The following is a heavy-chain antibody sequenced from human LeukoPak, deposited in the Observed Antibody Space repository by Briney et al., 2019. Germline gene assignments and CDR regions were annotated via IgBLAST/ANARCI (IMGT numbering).Heavy chain of an antibody. V-gene: IGHV3-30*02. CDR3: ASTTRGGTSYYYMDV. CDR1: GFTFSRFG. D-gene: IGHD1-1*01. J-gene: IGHJ6*03. Sequence: GGSLRLSCAASGFTFSRFGMHWVRQAPGKGLEWVAFMRYDGSNKYYAESVKGRFTISRDNSKNTLYLQMNSLRADDTAVYYCASTTRGGTSYYYMDVWGKGTTVTISS. CDR2: MRYDGSNK.